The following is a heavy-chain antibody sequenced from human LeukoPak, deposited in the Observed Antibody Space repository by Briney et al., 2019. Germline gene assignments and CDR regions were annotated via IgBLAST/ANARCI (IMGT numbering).Heavy chain of an antibody. D-gene: IGHD1-26*01. Sequence: PGRSLRLSCAASGFXFSSYAIHWVRQAPGKGLEWVAVISYDGSNKYYADSVKGRFTISRDNSKNTLYLQMNSLRAEDTAVYYCARPGYSGSYYGAFDIWGQGTMVTVSS. V-gene: IGHV3-30-3*01. J-gene: IGHJ3*02. CDR3: ARPGYSGSYYGAFDI. CDR1: GFXFSSYA. CDR2: ISYDGSNK.